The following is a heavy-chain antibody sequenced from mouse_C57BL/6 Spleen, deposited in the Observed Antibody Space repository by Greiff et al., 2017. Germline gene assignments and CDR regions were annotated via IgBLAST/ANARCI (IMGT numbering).Heavy chain of an antibody. D-gene: IGHD4-1*01. CDR2: IYPRDGST. J-gene: IGHJ4*01. Sequence: VKLQESGPELVKPGASVKLSCKASGYTFTSYDINWVKQRPGRGLEWIGWIYPRDGSTKYNAKFKGKATLTVDTSSSTAYMELHSLTSEDSAVYFCARGKLGHYYAMDYWGQGTSVTVSS. V-gene: IGHV1-85*01. CDR3: ARGKLGHYYAMDY. CDR1: GYTFTSYD.